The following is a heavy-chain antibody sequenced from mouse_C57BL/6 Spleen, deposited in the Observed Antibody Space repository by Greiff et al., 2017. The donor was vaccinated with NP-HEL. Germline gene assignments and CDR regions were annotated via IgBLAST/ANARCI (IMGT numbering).Heavy chain of an antibody. Sequence: VQLQQSGPGLVQPSQSLSIPCTVSGFSLTSYGVHWVRQSPGKGLEWLGVIWSGGSTDYNAAFISRLSISKDNYKSQVFFKMNRLQADDTAIYYCARNKLLRYDGNYDAMDYWGQGTSVTVSS. CDR2: IWSGGST. J-gene: IGHJ4*01. D-gene: IGHD2-1*01. CDR3: ARNKLLRYDGNYDAMDY. V-gene: IGHV2-2*01. CDR1: GFSLTSYG.